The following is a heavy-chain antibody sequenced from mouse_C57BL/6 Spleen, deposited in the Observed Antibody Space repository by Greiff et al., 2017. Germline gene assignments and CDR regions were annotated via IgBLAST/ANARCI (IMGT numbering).Heavy chain of an antibody. CDR2: IWRGGST. CDR3: AKNRNYGSSLYYAMDY. CDR1: GFSLTSYG. V-gene: IGHV2-5*01. D-gene: IGHD1-1*01. J-gene: IGHJ4*01. Sequence: QVQLQQSGPGLVQPSQSLSITCTVSGFSLTSYGVHWVRQSPGKGLEWLGVIWRGGSTDYNAAFMSRLSITKDNSKSQVFFKMNSLQADDTAIYYCAKNRNYGSSLYYAMDYWGQGTSVTVSS.